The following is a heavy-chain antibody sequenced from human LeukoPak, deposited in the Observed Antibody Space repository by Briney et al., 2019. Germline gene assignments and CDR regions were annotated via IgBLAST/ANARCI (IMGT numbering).Heavy chain of an antibody. CDR2: IYPGDSDT. J-gene: IGHJ6*01. Sequence: KPGESVKISCKGSGYSFTSYWIGWVRHLPGKGLEWMGIIYPGDSDTRYSPSFPGQVTISADKSISTAYLKWSSLKASDTAMYYCAIQVNGMDVWGEGTTVTVSS. D-gene: IGHD3-22*01. CDR1: GYSFTSYW. V-gene: IGHV5-51*01. CDR3: AIQVNGMDV.